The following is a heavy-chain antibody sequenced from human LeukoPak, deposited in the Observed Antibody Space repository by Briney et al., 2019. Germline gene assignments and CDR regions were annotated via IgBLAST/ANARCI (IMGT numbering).Heavy chain of an antibody. CDR1: GYTFTSYY. CDR3: AREWPSAYWFDP. D-gene: IGHD5-12*01. J-gene: IGHJ5*02. V-gene: IGHV1-46*01. Sequence: GASVKDSCKASGYTFTSYYMHWVRLAPGQGLEWMGIINPSGGTTNFAQKFQGRVTMTRDTSTSTVYMELSSLISEDTAVYYCAREWPSAYWFDPWGQGTLVTVSS. CDR2: INPSGGTT.